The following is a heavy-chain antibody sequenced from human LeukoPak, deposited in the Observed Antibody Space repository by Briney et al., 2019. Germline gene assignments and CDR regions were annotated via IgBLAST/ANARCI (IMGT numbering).Heavy chain of an antibody. Sequence: PSETLSLTCTVSGGSISSYYWSWIRQPPGKGLEWIGYIYYSGSTNYNPSLKSRVTISVDTSKNQFSPKLSSVTAADTAVYYCATYSGYAPGAFDYWGQGTLVTVSS. CDR3: ATYSGYAPGAFDY. D-gene: IGHD5-12*01. V-gene: IGHV4-59*12. CDR1: GGSISSYY. J-gene: IGHJ4*02. CDR2: IYYSGST.